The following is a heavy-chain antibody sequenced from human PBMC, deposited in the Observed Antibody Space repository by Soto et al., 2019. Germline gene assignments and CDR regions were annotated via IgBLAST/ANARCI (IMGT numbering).Heavy chain of an antibody. CDR1: GITLSSYA. CDR2: ISGSGGST. Sequence: GRSLRLPCAPSGITLSSYAMSWVRQAPGKGLEWVSAISGSGGSTYYADSVKGRFTISRDNSKNTLYLQMNSLRAEDTAVYYCAKDLGRYCGGGSCTDYFDYWGQGPLVTVSS. D-gene: IGHD2-15*01. J-gene: IGHJ4*02. CDR3: AKDLGRYCGGGSCTDYFDY. V-gene: IGHV3-23*01.